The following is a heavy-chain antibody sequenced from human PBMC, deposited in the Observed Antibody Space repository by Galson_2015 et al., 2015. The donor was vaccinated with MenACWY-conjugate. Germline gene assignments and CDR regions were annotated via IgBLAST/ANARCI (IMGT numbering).Heavy chain of an antibody. CDR2: ISSSGSTI. J-gene: IGHJ4*02. CDR1: GFTFSSYE. V-gene: IGHV3-48*03. Sequence: SLRLSCAASGFTFSSYEMNWVRQAPGKGLKWVSYISSSGSTIYYADSVKGRFTISRDNAKNSLYLQMSSLGAEDTAVYYCARDRLGAYYYGSGRGPDYWGQGTLVTVSS. D-gene: IGHD3-10*01. CDR3: ARDRLGAYYYGSGRGPDY.